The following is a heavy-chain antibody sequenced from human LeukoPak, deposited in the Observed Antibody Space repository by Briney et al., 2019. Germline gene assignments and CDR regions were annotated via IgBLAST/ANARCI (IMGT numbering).Heavy chain of an antibody. CDR3: ARRIQLGYCSGGSCYDYYYMDV. V-gene: IGHV4-39*01. Sequence: SETLSLTCTVSGGSISSYYWGWIRQPPGKGLEWIGSIYYSGSTYYNPSLKSRVTISVDTSKNQFSLKLSSVTAADTAVYYCARRIQLGYCSGGSCYDYYYMDVWGKGTTVTVSS. CDR1: GGSISSYY. CDR2: IYYSGST. J-gene: IGHJ6*03. D-gene: IGHD2-15*01.